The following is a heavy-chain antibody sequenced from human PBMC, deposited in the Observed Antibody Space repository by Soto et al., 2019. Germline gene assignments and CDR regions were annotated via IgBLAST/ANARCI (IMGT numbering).Heavy chain of an antibody. CDR1: GYTFTNYY. D-gene: IGHD2-21*02. Sequence: QAQLVQSGAEVKKPGASVKVSCQASGYTFTNYYMHWVRQAPGQGLEWMGWVNPNTGGTKFAQKFQGRVTMTRDTSITTAYMELSRLRSDDTAMYYCARQLAYCGGDCYTEPIDYWGQGTLVTVSS. V-gene: IGHV1-2*02. CDR2: VNPNTGGT. CDR3: ARQLAYCGGDCYTEPIDY. J-gene: IGHJ4*02.